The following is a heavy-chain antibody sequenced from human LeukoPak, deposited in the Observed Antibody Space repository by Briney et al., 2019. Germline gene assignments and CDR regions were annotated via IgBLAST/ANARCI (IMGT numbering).Heavy chain of an antibody. CDR1: GFTVTSCG. D-gene: IGHD3-22*01. V-gene: IGHV3-30*02. CDR2: IRHDGSNK. CDR3: AKNIAYYYDSSGPLFDN. J-gene: IGHJ4*02. Sequence: GGSLRLSCAASGFTVTSCGMHWVRQAPGKGLEWVAFIRHDGSNKYYTDSVKGRFTISRDNSKNTLYLQMNSPRAEDTAVYYCAKNIAYYYDSSGPLFDNWGQGTLVTVSS.